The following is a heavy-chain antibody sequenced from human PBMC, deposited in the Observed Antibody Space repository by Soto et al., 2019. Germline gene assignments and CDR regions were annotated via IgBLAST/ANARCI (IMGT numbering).Heavy chain of an antibody. Sequence: ASVKVSCKASGYTFTGYYMHWVRQAPGQGLEWMGWINPNSGGTNYAQKFQGWVTMTRDTSISTAYMELSRLRSDDTAVYYCARACSSTSCYPGYSSSSHYYYYGMDVCGQRTTVTVSS. CDR1: GYTFTGYY. J-gene: IGHJ6*02. CDR3: ARACSSTSCYPGYSSSSHYYYYGMDV. D-gene: IGHD2-2*01. CDR2: INPNSGGT. V-gene: IGHV1-2*04.